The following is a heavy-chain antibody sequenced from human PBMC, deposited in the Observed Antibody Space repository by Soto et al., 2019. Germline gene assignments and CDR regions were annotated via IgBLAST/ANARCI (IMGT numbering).Heavy chain of an antibody. Sequence: PEETLSLTCTVSGGSISSSSYYWGWIRQPPGKGLEWIGSIYYSGSTYYNPSLKSRVTISVDTSKNQFSLKLSSVTAADTAVYYCARLRSGSYYTPKYFQHWGQGTLVTVSS. CDR3: ARLRSGSYYTPKYFQH. CDR2: IYYSGST. CDR1: GGSISSSSYY. D-gene: IGHD1-26*01. J-gene: IGHJ1*01. V-gene: IGHV4-39*01.